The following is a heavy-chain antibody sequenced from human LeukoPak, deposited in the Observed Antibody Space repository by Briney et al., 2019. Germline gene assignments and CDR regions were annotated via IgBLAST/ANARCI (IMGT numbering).Heavy chain of an antibody. D-gene: IGHD3-3*01. J-gene: IGHJ3*02. CDR1: GGSISSGGYY. CDR3: ARDTANYDFWSGDAFDI. Sequence: SETLSLTCTVSGGSISSGGYYWSWIRQPPGKGLEWIGYIYHSGSTYYNPSLKSRVTISVDTSKNQFSLKLSSVTAADTAEYYCARDTANYDFWSGDAFDIWGQGTMVTVSS. V-gene: IGHV4-30-2*01. CDR2: IYHSGST.